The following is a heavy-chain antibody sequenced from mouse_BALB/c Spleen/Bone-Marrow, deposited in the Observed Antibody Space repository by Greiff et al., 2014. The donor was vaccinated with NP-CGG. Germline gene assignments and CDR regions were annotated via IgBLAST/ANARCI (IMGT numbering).Heavy chain of an antibody. Sequence: DVQLVESGGGLVKPGGSLKLSCAASGFTFSDYYTYWVRQTPEKRLEWVATISDGGGYTYYPDSVWGRFTISRDNAKNNLYLQMSSLKSEDTAMYYCARSGERYGAMDYWGQGTSVTVFS. CDR1: GFTFSDYY. J-gene: IGHJ4*01. V-gene: IGHV5-4*02. CDR2: ISDGGGYT. CDR3: ARSGERYGAMDY. D-gene: IGHD2-10*02.